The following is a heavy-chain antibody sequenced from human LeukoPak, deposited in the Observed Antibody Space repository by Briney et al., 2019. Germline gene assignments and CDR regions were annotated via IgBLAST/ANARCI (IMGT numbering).Heavy chain of an antibody. CDR1: GFTFSSYA. V-gene: IGHV3-30-3*01. Sequence: GRSLRLSCAASGFTFSSYAMHWVRQAPGKGLEWVAVISYDGSNKYYADSVKGRFTISRDNSKNMLYLQMNSLRAEDTAVYYCARVGVVVPAAAPYYYYGMDVWGQGTTVTVSS. CDR2: ISYDGSNK. J-gene: IGHJ6*02. CDR3: ARVGVVVPAAAPYYYYGMDV. D-gene: IGHD2-2*01.